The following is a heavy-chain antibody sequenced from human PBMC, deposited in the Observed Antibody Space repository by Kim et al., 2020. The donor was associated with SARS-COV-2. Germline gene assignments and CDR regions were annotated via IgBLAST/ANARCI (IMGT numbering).Heavy chain of an antibody. Sequence: GGSLRLSCAASGFTFSSYAMSWVRQAPGKGLEWVSAISGSGGSTYYADSVKGRFTISRDNSKNTLYLQMNSLRAEDTAVYYCVKALGVYYGMDVWGQGTTVTVSS. CDR1: GFTFSSYA. J-gene: IGHJ6*02. CDR3: VKALGVYYGMDV. CDR2: ISGSGGST. V-gene: IGHV3-23*01. D-gene: IGHD3-16*01.